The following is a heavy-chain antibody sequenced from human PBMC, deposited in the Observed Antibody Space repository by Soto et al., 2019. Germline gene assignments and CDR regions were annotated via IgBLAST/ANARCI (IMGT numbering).Heavy chain of an antibody. CDR1: GGSISSSSYY. J-gene: IGHJ6*03. CDR3: ALFGVVIIGANMDV. D-gene: IGHD3-3*01. CDR2: IYYSGST. Sequence: SETLSLTCTVSGGSISSSSYYWGWIRQPPGKGLEWIGSIYYSGSTYYNPSLKSRVTISVDTSKNQFSLKLSSVTAADTAVYYCALFGVVIIGANMDVWGKGTTVTVSS. V-gene: IGHV4-39*01.